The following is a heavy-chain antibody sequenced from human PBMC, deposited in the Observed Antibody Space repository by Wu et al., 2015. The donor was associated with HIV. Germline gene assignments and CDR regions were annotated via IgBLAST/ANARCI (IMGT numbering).Heavy chain of an antibody. D-gene: IGHD1-26*01. CDR3: ARVPSGSSPHFDY. Sequence: QVQLVQSGAEVKKPGASVKVSCKASGYIFTTYYMHWVRQAPGQGLEWMGIINPSGSSTTYTQKFQGRVTMTRDTSTSTVYMKLTGLRSEDTAIYYCARVPSGSSPHFDYWGQGTLVTVSS. V-gene: IGHV1-46*01. CDR2: INPSGSST. J-gene: IGHJ4*02. CDR1: GYIFTTYY.